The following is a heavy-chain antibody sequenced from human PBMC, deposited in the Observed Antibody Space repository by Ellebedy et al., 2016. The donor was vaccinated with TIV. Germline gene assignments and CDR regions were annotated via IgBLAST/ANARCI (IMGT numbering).Heavy chain of an antibody. CDR3: ARVDDYYDSSGYTPVMGY. Sequence: SETLSLTXTVSGGSISSSDYYWTWIRQPPGKGLEWIGSIYYSGSAFYNPSLKSRVTISVDTSKNQFSLELSSVTAADTAVYYCARVDDYYDSSGYTPVMGYWGQGTLVTVSS. CDR2: IYYSGSA. J-gene: IGHJ4*02. CDR1: GGSISSSDYY. V-gene: IGHV4-39*01. D-gene: IGHD3-22*01.